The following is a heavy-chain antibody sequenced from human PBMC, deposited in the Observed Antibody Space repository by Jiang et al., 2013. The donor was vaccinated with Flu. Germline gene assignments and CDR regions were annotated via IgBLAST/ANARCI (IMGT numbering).Heavy chain of an antibody. Sequence: SGAEVKRPGSSVKVSRKASGDTLSFYPISWVRQAPGQGLEWVGGIIPLFGAANYSQNFQGRVTITADEPTSTTYMELSSLRSGDTALYYCAIPMHSGTYYYFDYWGQGTLVTVSS. V-gene: IGHV1-69*01. J-gene: IGHJ4*02. CDR2: IIPLFGAA. CDR3: AIPMHSGTYYYFDY. CDR1: GDTLSFYP. D-gene: IGHD1-26*01.